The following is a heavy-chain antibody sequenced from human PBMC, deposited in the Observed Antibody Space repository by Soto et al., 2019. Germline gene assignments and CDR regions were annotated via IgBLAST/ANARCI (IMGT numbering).Heavy chain of an antibody. J-gene: IGHJ6*02. CDR2: IYYSGST. V-gene: IGHV4-59*01. D-gene: IGHD6-13*01. CDR3: ASSNIAAAGFYYYGMDV. Sequence: SETLSVTCTVAGGSLSSYYWSWIRQPPGKGLEWIGYIYYSGSTNYNPSLKSRVTISVDTSKNQFSLKLSSVTAADTAVYYCASSNIAAAGFYYYGMDVWGRGTTVTVSS. CDR1: GGSLSSYY.